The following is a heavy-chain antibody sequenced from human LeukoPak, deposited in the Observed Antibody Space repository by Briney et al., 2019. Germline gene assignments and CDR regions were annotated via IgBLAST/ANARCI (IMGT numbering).Heavy chain of an antibody. CDR2: IKQDGSEK. J-gene: IGHJ4*02. Sequence: EGSLRLSCAASGFTFSTHWMTWVRQAPGKGLEWVANIKQDGSEKYYLDSVKGRFTISRDNAKNSLFLQMNSLRAEDTAMYYCATDSRSCRYWGQGTLVTVSS. V-gene: IGHV3-7*03. CDR1: GFTFSTHW. CDR3: ATDSRSCRY.